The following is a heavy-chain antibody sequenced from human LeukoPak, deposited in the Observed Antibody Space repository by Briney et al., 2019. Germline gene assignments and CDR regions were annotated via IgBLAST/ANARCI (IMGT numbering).Heavy chain of an antibody. CDR1: GFTFSDYY. Sequence: GGSLRLSCTASGFTFSDYYMSWIRQAPGKGLEWVSYISSSGSTIYYADSVKGRFTISRDNAKNSLYLQMSSLRAEDTAVYYCARDQVTKGDFDYWGQGTLVTVSS. D-gene: IGHD4-17*01. V-gene: IGHV3-11*01. CDR2: ISSSGSTI. CDR3: ARDQVTKGDFDY. J-gene: IGHJ4*02.